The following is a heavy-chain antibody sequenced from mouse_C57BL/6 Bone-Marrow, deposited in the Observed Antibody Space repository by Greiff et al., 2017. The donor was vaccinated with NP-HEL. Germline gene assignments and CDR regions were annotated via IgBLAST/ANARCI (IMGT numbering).Heavy chain of an antibody. J-gene: IGHJ2*01. CDR1: GFNIKDDY. CDR2: IDPENGDT. CDR3: TTRGVREDYFDD. Sequence: EVQLQQSGAELVRPGASVKLSCTASGFNIKDDYMHWVKQRPEQGLEWIGWIDPENGDTEYASKFQGKATITADTSANTAYLQLSSLTSEDTAVYYCTTRGVREDYFDDWGQGTTLTVSS. D-gene: IGHD5-1*01. V-gene: IGHV14-4*01.